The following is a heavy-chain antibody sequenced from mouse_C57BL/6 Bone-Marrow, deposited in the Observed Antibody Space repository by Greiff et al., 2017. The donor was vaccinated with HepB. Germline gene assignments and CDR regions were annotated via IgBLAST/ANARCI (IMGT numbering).Heavy chain of an antibody. CDR3: TGLIYYYGSNYYYAMDY. D-gene: IGHD1-1*01. CDR1: GFTFSNYW. J-gene: IGHJ4*01. V-gene: IGHV6-3*01. CDR2: IRLKSDNYAT. Sequence: EVKLQESGGGLVQPGGSMKLSCVASGFTFSNYWMNWVRQSPEKGLEWVAQIRLKSDNYATHYAESVKGRFTISRDDSKSNVYLQMNNLRAEDTGIYYCTGLIYYYGSNYYYAMDYWGQGTSVTVSS.